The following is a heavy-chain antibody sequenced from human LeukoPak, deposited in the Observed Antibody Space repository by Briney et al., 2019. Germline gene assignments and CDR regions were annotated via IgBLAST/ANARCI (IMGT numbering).Heavy chain of an antibody. CDR2: VYKTGTT. D-gene: IGHD3-10*01. V-gene: IGHV4-38-2*02. J-gene: IGHJ4*02. CDR1: GYSISSGYY. CDR3: ARDAFGRDYYGSGSRTFDY. Sequence: PSETLSLTCTVSGYSISSGYYWGWIRQPPGKGLEWIGSVYKTGTTFYTPSLKSRVTISVDTSKNQFSLKLSSVTAADTAMYYCARDAFGRDYYGSGSRTFDYWGQGTLVTVSS.